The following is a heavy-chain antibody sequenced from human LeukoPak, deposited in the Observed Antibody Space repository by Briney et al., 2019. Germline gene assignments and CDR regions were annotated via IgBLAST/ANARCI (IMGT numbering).Heavy chain of an antibody. D-gene: IGHD6-19*01. CDR3: ARDPDLGSGYFDY. J-gene: IGHJ4*02. Sequence: ASVKVSCKTAGYTFRNYGINWVRQAPGQGLEWMGWISSSKGNTNYAQRLQGRVTMITDTSTSTAYMELTSLRFDDTAIYYCARDPDLGSGYFDYWGLGTLVTVSS. CDR2: ISSSKGNT. CDR1: GYTFRNYG. V-gene: IGHV1-18*01.